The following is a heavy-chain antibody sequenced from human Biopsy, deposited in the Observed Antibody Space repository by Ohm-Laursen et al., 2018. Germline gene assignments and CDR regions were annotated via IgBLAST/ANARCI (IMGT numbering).Heavy chain of an antibody. J-gene: IGHJ1*01. CDR3: AKGQDLRGGAEYFQH. Sequence: ASVKVSCKASGYTFTGQYLHWVRQVPGQGLEWMGWISPHSGTTKFAQDFQGRVTMTRDTSITTAYMESRRLRSDDTAVYYCAKGQDLRGGAEYFQHWGQGALVTVSS. CDR2: ISPHSGTT. CDR1: GYTFTGQY. D-gene: IGHD2-15*01. V-gene: IGHV1-2*02.